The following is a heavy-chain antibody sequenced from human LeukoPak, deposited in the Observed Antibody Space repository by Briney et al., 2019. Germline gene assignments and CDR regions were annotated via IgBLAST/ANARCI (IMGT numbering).Heavy chain of an antibody. Sequence: PSETLSLTCTVSGGSISSSSYYWGWIRQPPGKGLEWIGSIYYSGSTYYNPSLKSRVTISVDTSKNQFSLKLSSVTAADTAVYYCARDRYGDRNRQDYYYGMDVWGQGTTVTVSS. J-gene: IGHJ6*02. CDR1: GGSISSSSYY. CDR2: IYYSGST. CDR3: ARDRYGDRNRQDYYYGMDV. V-gene: IGHV4-39*07. D-gene: IGHD4-17*01.